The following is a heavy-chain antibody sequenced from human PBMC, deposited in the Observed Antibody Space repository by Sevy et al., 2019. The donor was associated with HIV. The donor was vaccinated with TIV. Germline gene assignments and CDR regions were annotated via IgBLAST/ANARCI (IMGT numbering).Heavy chain of an antibody. Sequence: GGSLRLSCVASGFTFSSYDMNWVRQAPGKGLEWISKISSSGSSIYYADSVKGRFTIARDNAKNSLNLQMNSLRAEDTALYYCARNGGAYDTGFDPWGQGTLVTVSS. D-gene: IGHD3-22*01. CDR2: ISSSGSSI. CDR1: GFTFSSYD. CDR3: ARNGGAYDTGFDP. V-gene: IGHV3-48*03. J-gene: IGHJ5*02.